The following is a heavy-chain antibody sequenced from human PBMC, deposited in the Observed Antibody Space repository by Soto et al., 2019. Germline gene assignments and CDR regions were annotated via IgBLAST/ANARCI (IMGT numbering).Heavy chain of an antibody. Sequence: SETLSLTCTVSGGSISNYYWSWIRQPPGKGLEWIGYIYYSENTNYNPSLKSRVTISADTSKNQFSLKLRSVTAADTALYYCGRHKEEAAAGIGSWGLGTLVTASS. CDR3: GRHKEEAAAGIGS. D-gene: IGHD6-13*01. CDR2: IYYSENT. V-gene: IGHV4-59*08. J-gene: IGHJ5*01. CDR1: GGSISNYY.